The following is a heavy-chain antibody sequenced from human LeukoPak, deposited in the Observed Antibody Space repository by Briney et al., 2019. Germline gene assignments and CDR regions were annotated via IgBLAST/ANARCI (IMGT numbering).Heavy chain of an antibody. CDR2: IYYSGST. D-gene: IGHD3-9*01. CDR1: GGSISSGGYY. Sequence: TTSETLSLTCAVSGGSISSGGYYWSWIRQHPGKGLEWIGYIYYSGSTYYNPSLKSRVTISVDTSKNQFSLKLSSVTAADTAVYYCARDHRRYFDWPSDRYYYYGMDVWGQGTTVTVSS. J-gene: IGHJ6*02. CDR3: ARDHRRYFDWPSDRYYYYGMDV. V-gene: IGHV4-31*11.